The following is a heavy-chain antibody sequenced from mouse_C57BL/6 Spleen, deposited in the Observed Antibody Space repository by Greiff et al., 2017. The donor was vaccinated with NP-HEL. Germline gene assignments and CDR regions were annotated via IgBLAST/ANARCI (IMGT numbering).Heavy chain of an antibody. CDR2: ISDGGSYT. CDR1: GFTFSSYA. Sequence: EVKLVESGGGLVKPGGSLKLSCAASGFTFSSYAMSWVRQTPEKRLEWVATISDGGSYTYYPDNVKGRFTISRDNAKNNLYLQMSHLKSEDTAMYYCARALSTMITFDYWGQGTTLTVSS. J-gene: IGHJ2*01. CDR3: ARALSTMITFDY. V-gene: IGHV5-4*03. D-gene: IGHD2-4*01.